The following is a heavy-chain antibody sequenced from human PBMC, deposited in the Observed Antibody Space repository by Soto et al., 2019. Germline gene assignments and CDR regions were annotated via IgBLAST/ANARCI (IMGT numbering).Heavy chain of an antibody. Sequence: QVHLVQSGPEVKKAGASMKVSCRASGYVFPDFDIHWVRQAPGQGLEWMGWMNPHSGYTRNSSQLEGRVSMPRDNSNTTAYLKVTGLRRDDTAIYFCAIGLPGWGPLDSSAQGTPVTVSS. CDR2: MNPHSGYT. V-gene: IGHV1-8*01. CDR3: AIGLPGWGPLDS. J-gene: IGHJ4*02. D-gene: IGHD7-27*01. CDR1: GYVFPDFD.